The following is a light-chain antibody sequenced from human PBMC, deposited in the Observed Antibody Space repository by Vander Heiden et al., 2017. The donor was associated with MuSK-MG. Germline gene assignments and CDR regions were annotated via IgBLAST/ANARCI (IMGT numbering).Light chain of an antibody. CDR1: QRIVGW. V-gene: IGKV1-5*03. CDR3: QHYDSYTYT. Sequence: DIQMTQSPSTLSAFVGDRVTITCRASQRIVGWLAWYQQQPGKPPKLLIYKASALEYGVPSRFSGSGSGTEFTLTINSLQPGDFGTYYCQHYDSYTYTFGQGTNLXIK. J-gene: IGKJ2*01. CDR2: KAS.